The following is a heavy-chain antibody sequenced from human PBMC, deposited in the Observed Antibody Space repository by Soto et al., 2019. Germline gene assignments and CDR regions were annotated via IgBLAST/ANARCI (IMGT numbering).Heavy chain of an antibody. CDR2: IIPILGIA. D-gene: IGHD3-10*01. CDR1: GGTFSSYT. Sequence: SVKVSCKASGGTFSSYTISWVRQAPGQGLEWMGRIIPILGIANYAQKFQGRVTITADKSTSTAYMELSSLRSEDTAVYYCARDSDYYGSGSYGGSYYYYGMDVWGQGTTVTVSS. CDR3: ARDSDYYGSGSYGGSYYYYGMDV. V-gene: IGHV1-69*04. J-gene: IGHJ6*02.